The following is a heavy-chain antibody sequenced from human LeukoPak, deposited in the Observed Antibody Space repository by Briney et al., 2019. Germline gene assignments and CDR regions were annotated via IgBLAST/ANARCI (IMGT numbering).Heavy chain of an antibody. CDR2: IFYSGST. V-gene: IGHV4-39*01. Sequence: SETLSLTCTVSGGSISTSNYYWGWIRQPPGKGLEWIGNIFYSGSTYYNPSLKSRVTISVDTSKNQFSLKLSSVTAADTAVYYCARRFGGELAYFDYWGQGTLVTVSS. CDR1: GGSISTSNYY. J-gene: IGHJ4*02. CDR3: ARRFGGELAYFDY. D-gene: IGHD1-26*01.